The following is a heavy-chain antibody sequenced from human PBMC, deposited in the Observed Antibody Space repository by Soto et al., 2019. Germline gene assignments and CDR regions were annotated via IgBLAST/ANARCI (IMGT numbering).Heavy chain of an antibody. J-gene: IGHJ6*02. CDR1: GFTFSSYE. CDR3: ARHGSGGLYSGMDV. CDR2: ISSSGSTI. V-gene: IGHV3-48*03. D-gene: IGHD3-10*01. Sequence: GGSLRLSCAASGFTFSSYEMNWVRQAPGKGLEWVSYISSSGSTIYYADSVKGRFTISRDNAKNSLYLQMNSLRAEDTAVYYCARHGSGGLYSGMDVWGQGTTVTVSS.